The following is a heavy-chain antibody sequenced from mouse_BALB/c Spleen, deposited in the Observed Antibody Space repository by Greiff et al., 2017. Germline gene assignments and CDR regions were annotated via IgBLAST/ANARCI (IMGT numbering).Heavy chain of an antibody. CDR2: ISSGGSYT. Sequence: EVMLVESGGGLVKPGGSLKLSCAASGFTFSSYAMSWVRQSPEKRLEWVAEISSGGSYTYYPDTVTGRFTISRDNAKNTLYLEMSSLRSEDTAMYYCARSNYYGSRYYFDYWGQGTTLTVSS. CDR3: ARSNYYGSRYYFDY. J-gene: IGHJ2*01. D-gene: IGHD1-1*01. V-gene: IGHV5-9-4*01. CDR1: GFTFSSYA.